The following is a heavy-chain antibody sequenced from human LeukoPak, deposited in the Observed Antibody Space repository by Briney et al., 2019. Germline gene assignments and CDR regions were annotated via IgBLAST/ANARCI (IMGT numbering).Heavy chain of an antibody. CDR2: IHTSGST. D-gene: IGHD2-21*02. CDR3: ARVTDPRYNWFDP. CDR1: GASISSYY. J-gene: IGHJ5*02. V-gene: IGHV4-4*07. Sequence: SSETLSLTCTVSGASISSYYRTWIRQPAGKGPEWIGRIHTSGSTNYNPSLKSRVNMSVDTSKNQFSLKLNSVTAADTAVYYCARVTDPRYNWFDPWGQGTLVTVSS.